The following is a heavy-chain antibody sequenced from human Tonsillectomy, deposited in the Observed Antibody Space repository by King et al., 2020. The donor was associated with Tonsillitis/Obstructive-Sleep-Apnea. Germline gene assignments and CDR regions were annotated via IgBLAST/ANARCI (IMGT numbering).Heavy chain of an antibody. CDR2: IDWDDDK. D-gene: IGHD2/OR15-2a*01. Sequence: VTLKESGPALVKPPQTLTLTCTFSGFSLTKSGMCVSWIRQPPGKALEWLARIDWDDDKYYSTSLKTRLTISKDTSKNQVVLTMTNMDPVDTATYYCARIRSTSCLGDYWGQGTLVTVSS. V-gene: IGHV2-70*11. CDR1: GFSLTKSGMC. CDR3: ARIRSTSCLGDY. J-gene: IGHJ4*02.